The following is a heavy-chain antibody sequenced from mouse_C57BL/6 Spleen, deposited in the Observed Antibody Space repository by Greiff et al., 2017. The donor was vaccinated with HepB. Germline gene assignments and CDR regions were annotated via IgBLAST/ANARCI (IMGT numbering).Heavy chain of an antibody. CDR3: ARGLPGDY. V-gene: IGHV5-4*03. J-gene: IGHJ2*01. Sequence: EVNVVESGGGLVKPGGSLKLSCAASGFTFSSYAMSWVRQTPEKRLEWVATISDGGSYTYYPANVKGRFTISRDNANNNLYLQMSHLKSEDTAMYYCARGLPGDYWGQGTTLTVSS. D-gene: IGHD5-5*01. CDR2: ISDGGSYT. CDR1: GFTFSSYA.